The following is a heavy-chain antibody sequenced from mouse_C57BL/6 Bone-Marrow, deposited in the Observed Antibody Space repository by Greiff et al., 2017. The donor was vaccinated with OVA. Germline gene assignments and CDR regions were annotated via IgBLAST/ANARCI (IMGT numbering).Heavy chain of an antibody. CDR3: ARRERDYDGSWFAY. D-gene: IGHD2-4*01. CDR2: ISNGGGST. V-gene: IGHV5-12*01. CDR1: GFTFSDYY. Sequence: EVKLEESGGGLVQPGGSLKLSCAASGFTFSDYYMYWVRQTPEKRLEWVAYISNGGGSTYYPDTVKGRFTISRDNANNTLYLQMSRLKSEDTAMYYCARRERDYDGSWFAYWGQGTLVTVSA. J-gene: IGHJ3*01.